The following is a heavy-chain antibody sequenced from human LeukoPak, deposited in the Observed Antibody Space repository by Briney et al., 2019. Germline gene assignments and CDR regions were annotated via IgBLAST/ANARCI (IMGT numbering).Heavy chain of an antibody. CDR2: ISGGGGTS. J-gene: IGHJ4*02. CDR3: AKTIQWPYYFDF. D-gene: IGHD6-19*01. V-gene: IGHV3-23*01. CDR1: GFTFNSYG. Sequence: GGSLRLSCAASGFTFNSYGMSWVRQAPGKGLEWVSAISGGGGTSYYADSVKGRFTISRDNSKNTLSLQMNSLRAEDTAVYYCAKTIQWPYYFDFWGQGTLVTVSS.